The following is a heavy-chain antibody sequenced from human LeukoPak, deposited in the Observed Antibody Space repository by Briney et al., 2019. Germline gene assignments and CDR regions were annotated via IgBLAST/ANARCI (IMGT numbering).Heavy chain of an antibody. CDR3: AKPYDILTGYYPPYFDY. D-gene: IGHD3-9*01. CDR2: ISSSGSTF. Sequence: GGSLRLSCAASGFTFSDHYMRWIRQAPGKGLEWVSTISSSGSTFYYADSVKGRFTISRDNAKNSLYLQMNSLRAEDTAVYYCAKPYDILTGYYPPYFDYWGQGTLVTVSS. CDR1: GFTFSDHY. J-gene: IGHJ4*02. V-gene: IGHV3-11*04.